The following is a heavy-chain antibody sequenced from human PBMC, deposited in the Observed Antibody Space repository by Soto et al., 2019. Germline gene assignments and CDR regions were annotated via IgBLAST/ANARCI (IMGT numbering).Heavy chain of an antibody. D-gene: IGHD7-27*01. Sequence: SETLSLTCSVSGGSISRGGNYWGWIRQHPGKGLEWIGYMHYDGSTFHNPSLQSRVTISSDTSKNQFSLKVRSVTATDTAVYYCARKKLGHSTHSDFWGQGTLVTVSS. CDR1: GGSISRGGNY. CDR2: MHYDGST. V-gene: IGHV4-31*03. CDR3: ARKKLGHSTHSDF. J-gene: IGHJ4*02.